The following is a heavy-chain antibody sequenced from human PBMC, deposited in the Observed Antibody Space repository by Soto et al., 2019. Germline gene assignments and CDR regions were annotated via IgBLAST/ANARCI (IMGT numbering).Heavy chain of an antibody. CDR2: IYHSGST. CDR3: ARAFTPIVVVPAAHNDNWFDP. V-gene: IGHV4-30-2*01. D-gene: IGHD2-2*01. J-gene: IGHJ5*02. Sequence: SETLSLTCAVSGGSISSGGYSWSWIRQPPGKGLEWIGYIYHSGSTYYNPSLKSRVTISVDRSKNQFSLKLSSVTAADTAVYYCARAFTPIVVVPAAHNDNWFDPWGQGTLVTVSS. CDR1: GGSISSGGYS.